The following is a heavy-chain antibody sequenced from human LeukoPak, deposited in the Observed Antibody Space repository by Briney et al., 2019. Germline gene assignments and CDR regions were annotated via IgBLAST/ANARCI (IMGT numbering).Heavy chain of an antibody. Sequence: ASVKVSCKASGYTFTSYAMHWVRQAPGQRLEWMGWINAGNGNTKYSQKFQGRVTITRDTSASTAYMELSSLRSEDTAVYYCARAYCSGGSCASIDYYYYGMDAWGQGTTVTVSS. CDR3: ARAYCSGGSCASIDYYYYGMDA. CDR1: GYTFTSYA. J-gene: IGHJ6*02. CDR2: INAGNGNT. D-gene: IGHD2-15*01. V-gene: IGHV1-3*01.